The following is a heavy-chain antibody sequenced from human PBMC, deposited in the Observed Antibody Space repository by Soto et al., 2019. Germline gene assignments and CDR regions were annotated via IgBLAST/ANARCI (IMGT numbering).Heavy chain of an antibody. CDR3: ARRIAVAGVYYHGMDV. Sequence: EVQLVESGGGLVKPGGSLRLSCAASGFTFSSNTMNWVRQAPGKGLEWVSSISGSGNYIFYADSVKGRFTISRDNAKNSLYLQMNSLRAEDTAVYYCARRIAVAGVYYHGMDVWGQGTTVTVSS. V-gene: IGHV3-21*01. CDR2: ISGSGNYI. J-gene: IGHJ6*02. CDR1: GFTFSSNT. D-gene: IGHD6-13*01.